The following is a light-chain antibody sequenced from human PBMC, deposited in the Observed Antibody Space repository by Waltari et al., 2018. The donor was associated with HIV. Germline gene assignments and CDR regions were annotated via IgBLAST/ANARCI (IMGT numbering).Light chain of an antibody. V-gene: IGLV3-1*01. CDR1: NLGDRY. J-gene: IGLJ2*01. Sequence: SYVVSQPPSVSVSPGQTATISCSGDNLGDRYVCWYQQKSGQSPLQIIYQDVKRRSGTPERFSAFNSGNTATLTISGTQGVDEADYFCQVCDGRIMIFGGGTKLTVL. CDR2: QDV. CDR3: QVCDGRIMI.